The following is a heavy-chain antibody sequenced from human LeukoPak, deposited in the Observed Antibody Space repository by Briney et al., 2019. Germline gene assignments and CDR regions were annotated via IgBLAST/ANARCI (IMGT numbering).Heavy chain of an antibody. CDR3: AKDRAELPREWFDP. D-gene: IGHD1-14*01. V-gene: IGHV3-23*01. J-gene: IGHJ5*02. CDR2: ISGSGGST. Sequence: GGSLRLSCAASGFTFSSYAMSWVRQAPGKGLEWVSAISGSGGSTYYADSVKGRLTISRDNSKNTLYLQMNSLRAGDTAVYYCAKDRAELPREWFDPWGQGTLVTVSS. CDR1: GFTFSSYA.